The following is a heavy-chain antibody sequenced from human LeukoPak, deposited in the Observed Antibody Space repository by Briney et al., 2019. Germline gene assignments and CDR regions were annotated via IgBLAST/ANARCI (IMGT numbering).Heavy chain of an antibody. D-gene: IGHD3-10*01. Sequence: GGSLRLSCAASGFTFSNAWMSWVRQAPGKGLEWVPAISGSGGSTYYADSVKGRFTISRDNSKNTLYLQMNSLRAEDTAVYYCAKDLGGNGVEDAFDIWGQGTMVTVPS. J-gene: IGHJ3*02. V-gene: IGHV3-23*01. CDR2: ISGSGGST. CDR3: AKDLGGNGVEDAFDI. CDR1: GFTFSNAW.